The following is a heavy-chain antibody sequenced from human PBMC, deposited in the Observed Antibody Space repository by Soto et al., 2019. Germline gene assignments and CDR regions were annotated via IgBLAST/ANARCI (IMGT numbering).Heavy chain of an antibody. D-gene: IGHD3-16*02. V-gene: IGHV3-23*01. J-gene: IGHJ3*01. CDR3: ANDRGSIVKAGDALYV. CDR1: GFTLSMSA. CDR2: ISDSGHRT. Sequence: GSLRLSCASSGFTLSMSAVNWVRQAPGKGLEWVSYISDSGHRTYYADSVKGRFTISRDRSKNTVSLQMDSLRAEDTAVYYCANDRGSIVKAGDALYVWGQGTKVTVSS.